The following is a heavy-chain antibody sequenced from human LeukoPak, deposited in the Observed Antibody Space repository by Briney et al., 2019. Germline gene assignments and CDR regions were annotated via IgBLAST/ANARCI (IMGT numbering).Heavy chain of an antibody. CDR2: ISGSGGST. Sequence: PGGSLRLSCAASGFTFSSYAMSWVRQAPGKGLEWVSAISGSGGSTYYADSVKGRFTISRDNSKNTLHLQMNSLRAEDTAVYYCAATGSISMSVVSRGFEIWGQGTMVTVSS. CDR3: AATGSISMSVVSRGFEI. V-gene: IGHV3-23*01. J-gene: IGHJ3*02. D-gene: IGHD3-22*01. CDR1: GFTFSSYA.